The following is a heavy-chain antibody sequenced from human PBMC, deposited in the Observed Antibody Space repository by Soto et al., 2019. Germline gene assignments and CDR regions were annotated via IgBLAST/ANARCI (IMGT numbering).Heavy chain of an antibody. D-gene: IGHD3-22*01. CDR3: ATLNYYDSSGYVLDY. CDR2: IIPIFGTA. CDR1: GGTFSSYA. J-gene: IGHJ4*02. V-gene: IGHV1-69*13. Sequence: GASVKVSCKASGGTFSSYAISWVRQAPGQGLEWMGGIIPIFGTANYAQKFQGRVTITADESTNTAYMELSSLRSEDTAVYYCATLNYYDSSGYVLDYWGQGLLVTLSS.